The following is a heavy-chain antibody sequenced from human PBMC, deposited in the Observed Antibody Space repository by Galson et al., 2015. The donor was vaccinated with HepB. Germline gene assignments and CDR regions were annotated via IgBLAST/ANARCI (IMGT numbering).Heavy chain of an antibody. J-gene: IGHJ4*02. CDR2: IYYSGST. V-gene: IGHV4-31*03. Sequence: TLSLTCTVSGGSISSGGYYWSWIRQHPGKGLEWIGYIYYSGSTYYNPSLKSRVTISVDTSKNQFSLKLSSVTAADTAVYYCARGGMGGSYYGYFDYWGQGTLVTVSS. D-gene: IGHD1-26*01. CDR3: ARGGMGGSYYGYFDY. CDR1: GGSISSGGYY.